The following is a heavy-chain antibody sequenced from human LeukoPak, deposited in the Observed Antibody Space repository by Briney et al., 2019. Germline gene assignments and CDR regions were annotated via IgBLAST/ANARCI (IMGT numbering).Heavy chain of an antibody. J-gene: IGHJ4*02. CDR3: ARDSGGSYDY. V-gene: IGHV3-21*04. CDR2: IRSGSGYI. CDR1: GFTFSSYT. D-gene: IGHD2-15*01. Sequence: GGSLRLSCAASGFTFSSYTMNWVRQAPGKGLEWVSSIRSGSGYIYYADSLKGRFTISRDNSKNTLYLQMNSLRAEDTAVYYCARDSGGSYDYWGQGTLVTVSS.